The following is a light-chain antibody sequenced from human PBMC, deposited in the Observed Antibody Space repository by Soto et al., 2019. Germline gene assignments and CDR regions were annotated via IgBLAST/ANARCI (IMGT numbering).Light chain of an antibody. CDR3: ATWDGSLPGEV. J-gene: IGLJ2*01. CDR1: SPNIGNNY. Sequence: QSVLTQSPSVSAAPGQQVTISCSGSSPNIGNNYVSWYQQLPGTAPKLLIYDNNKRPSGIPDRFSGSKSGTSGTLDITGLQTGDEADYYCATWDGSLPGEVFGGGTKLTVL. V-gene: IGLV1-51*01. CDR2: DNN.